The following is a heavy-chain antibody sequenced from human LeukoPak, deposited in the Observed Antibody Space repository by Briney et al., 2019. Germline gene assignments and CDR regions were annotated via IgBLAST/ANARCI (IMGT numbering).Heavy chain of an antibody. V-gene: IGHV4-39*01. Sequence: PSETLSLTCAVYGGSFSSYYWGWIRQPPGKGLEWIGSIYYSGSTYYNPSLKSRVTISVDTSKNQFSLKLSSVTAADTAVYYCARLGIAVAREPYFDYWGQGTLVTVSS. CDR1: GGSFSSYY. D-gene: IGHD6-19*01. CDR2: IYYSGST. CDR3: ARLGIAVAREPYFDY. J-gene: IGHJ4*02.